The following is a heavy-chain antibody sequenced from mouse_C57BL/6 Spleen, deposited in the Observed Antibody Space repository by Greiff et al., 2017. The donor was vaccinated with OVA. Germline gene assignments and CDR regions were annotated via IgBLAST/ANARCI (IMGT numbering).Heavy chain of an antibody. J-gene: IGHJ3*01. CDR3: ARGGGTTAQASWFAY. CDR2: INPNYGTT. D-gene: IGHD3-2*02. V-gene: IGHV1-39*01. Sequence: EVKLQQSGPELVKPGASVKISCKASGYSFTDYNMNWVKQSNGKSLEWIGVINPNYGTTSYNQKFKGKATLTVDQSSSTAYMQLNSLTSEDSAVYYCARGGGTTAQASWFAYWGQGTLVTVSA. CDR1: GYSFTDYN.